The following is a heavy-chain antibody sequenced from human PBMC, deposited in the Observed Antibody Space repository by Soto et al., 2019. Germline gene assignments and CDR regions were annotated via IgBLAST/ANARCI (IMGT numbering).Heavy chain of an antibody. CDR1: GGSVSSGSYY. Sequence: PSETLSLTCTVSGGSVSSGSYYWSWIRQPPGKGLEWIGYIYYSGSTNYNPSLKSRVTISVDTSKNQFSLKLSSVTAADTAVYYCARGLYDYVWGSYRYSYFQHWGQGTLVTVPS. CDR2: IYYSGST. V-gene: IGHV4-61*01. J-gene: IGHJ1*01. CDR3: ARGLYDYVWGSYRYSYFQH. D-gene: IGHD3-16*02.